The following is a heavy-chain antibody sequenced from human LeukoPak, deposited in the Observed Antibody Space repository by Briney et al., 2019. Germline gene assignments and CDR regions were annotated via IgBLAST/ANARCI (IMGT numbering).Heavy chain of an antibody. CDR3: VGVEPDY. Sequence: GGSLRLSCAASGFTLSSYWMSWVRQAPGKGLEWVANINQDGSEKYYVDSVKGRFTISRDNAKNSLYLQMNSLRAEDTAVYYCVGVEPDYWGQETLVTVSS. CDR2: INQDGSEK. CDR1: GFTLSSYW. D-gene: IGHD1-14*01. J-gene: IGHJ4*02. V-gene: IGHV3-7*01.